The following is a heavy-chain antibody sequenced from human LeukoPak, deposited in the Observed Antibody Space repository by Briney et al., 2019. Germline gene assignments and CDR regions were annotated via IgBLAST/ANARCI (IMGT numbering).Heavy chain of an antibody. D-gene: IGHD6-13*01. V-gene: IGHV3-30*03. CDR3: ATSSSRSIAAAAP. CDR1: GFTFSSYG. CDR2: ISYDGSNK. Sequence: RGSLRLSRAASGFTFSSYGMHWVRQAPGKGLEWVAVISYDGSNKYYADSVKGRFTISRDNSKNTLYLQMNSLRAEDTAVYYCATSSSRSIAAAAPWGQGTLVTVSS. J-gene: IGHJ4*02.